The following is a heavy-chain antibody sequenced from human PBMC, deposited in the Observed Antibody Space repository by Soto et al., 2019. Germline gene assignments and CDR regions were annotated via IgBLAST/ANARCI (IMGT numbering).Heavy chain of an antibody. CDR3: AKDLDYYDSSGYNY. J-gene: IGHJ4*02. V-gene: IGHV3-23*01. D-gene: IGHD3-22*01. CDR1: GFTFSRYA. CDR2: ISGSGGST. Sequence: EVQLLESGGGLVQPGGSLRLSCAASGFTFSRYAVSWVRQAPGKGLEWVSAISGSGGSTYYADSVKGRFTISRDNSKNTLYLQMNSLRAEDTAVYYCAKDLDYYDSSGYNYWGQGTLVTVSS.